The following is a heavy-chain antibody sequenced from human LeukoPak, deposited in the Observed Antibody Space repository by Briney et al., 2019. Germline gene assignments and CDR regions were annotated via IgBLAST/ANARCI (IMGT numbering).Heavy chain of an antibody. CDR1: GGSISSGDYY. CDR3: ARDNSLTIFGVVANWFDP. J-gene: IGHJ5*02. D-gene: IGHD3-3*01. CDR2: IYYSGST. Sequence: PSQTLSLTCTVSGGSISSGDYYWGWIRQPPGKGLEWIGYIYYSGSTYYNPSLKSRVTISVDTSKNQFSLKLSSVTAADTAVYYCARDNSLTIFGVVANWFDPWGQGTLVTVSS. V-gene: IGHV4-30-4*08.